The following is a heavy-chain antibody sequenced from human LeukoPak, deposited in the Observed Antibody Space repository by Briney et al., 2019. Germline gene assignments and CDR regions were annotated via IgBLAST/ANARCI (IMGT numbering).Heavy chain of an antibody. Sequence: GRSLRLSCAASGFTFDDYAMHWVRQAPGKGLEWVSGISWNSGSIGYADSVKGRFTISRDNAKNSLYLQMNSLRAEDTALYYCAKDISDYYDSSGYYVYRGQGTLVTVSS. D-gene: IGHD3-22*01. V-gene: IGHV3-9*01. J-gene: IGHJ4*02. CDR2: ISWNSGSI. CDR3: AKDISDYYDSSGYYVY. CDR1: GFTFDDYA.